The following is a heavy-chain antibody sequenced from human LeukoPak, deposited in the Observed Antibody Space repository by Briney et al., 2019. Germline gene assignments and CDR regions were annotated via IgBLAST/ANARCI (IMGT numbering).Heavy chain of an antibody. CDR2: IYYSGGT. CDR3: ARRRSYWSGSTFDI. CDR1: GGSISGYY. J-gene: IGHJ3*02. V-gene: IGHV4-59*01. Sequence: PSETLSLTCTVSGGSISGYYWSWIRQPPGKGLDWVGYIYYSGGTNYNPSLKSRVTISVDTSKNQFSLKLSSVTAADTAVYYCARRRSYWSGSTFDIWGQGTMVTVSS. D-gene: IGHD3-3*01.